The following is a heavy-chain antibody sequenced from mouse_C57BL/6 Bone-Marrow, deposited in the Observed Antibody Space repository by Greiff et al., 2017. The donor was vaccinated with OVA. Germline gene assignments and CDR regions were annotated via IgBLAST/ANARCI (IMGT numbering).Heavy chain of an antibody. Sequence: VQLKQSGPELVKPGASVKISCKASGYSFTGYYMNWVKQSPEKSLEWIGEINPSTGGTTYNQKFKAKATLTVDKSSSTAYMQLKSLTSEDSAVYYCARSPSYYGSSSHWYFDVWGTGTTVTVSS. CDR2: INPSTGGT. J-gene: IGHJ1*03. V-gene: IGHV1-42*01. CDR3: ARSPSYYGSSSHWYFDV. CDR1: GYSFTGYY. D-gene: IGHD1-1*01.